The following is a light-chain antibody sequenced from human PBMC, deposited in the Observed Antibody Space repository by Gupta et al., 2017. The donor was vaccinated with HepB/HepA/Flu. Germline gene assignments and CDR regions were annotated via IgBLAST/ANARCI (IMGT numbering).Light chain of an antibody. J-gene: IGKJ1*01. Sequence: VVFTHSPGALALAPGETASLSCRASQSVSSNFLAWYQPKPGQAPRLLIYGASSRAPGISDRFSGSGSETDFALTISRLEPEDFAVYYCQQDGNSPQTFGQGTKVEI. CDR3: QQDGNSPQT. CDR2: GAS. CDR1: QSVSSNF. V-gene: IGKV3-20*01.